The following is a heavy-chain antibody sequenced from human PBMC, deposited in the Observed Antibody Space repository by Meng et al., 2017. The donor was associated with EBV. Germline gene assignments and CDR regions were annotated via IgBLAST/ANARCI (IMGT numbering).Heavy chain of an antibody. CDR1: GGPFRNYA. J-gene: IGHJ4*02. V-gene: IGHV1-69*01. Sequence: QVQWGPLAAEVKKPGSSVKVSCKTSGGPFRNYAISWVRQAPGQGLEWLGGFLPTLGAPNYAQKFHGRVSITADESTSTHYMDLSSLRSEDTAVYYCASESGRGYTPDYWGQGTLVTVSS. D-gene: IGHD3-10*01. CDR3: ASESGRGYTPDY. CDR2: FLPTLGAP.